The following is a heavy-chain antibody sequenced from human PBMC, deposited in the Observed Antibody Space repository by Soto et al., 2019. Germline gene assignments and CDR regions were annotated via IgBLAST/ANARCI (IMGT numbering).Heavy chain of an antibody. CDR3: ARSLWFGELH. CDR1: GFSLSTTGVG. CDR2: IYWDNEK. D-gene: IGHD3-10*01. Sequence: QITLKESGPTLVKPTQTLTLTCSFSGFSLSTTGVGVGWIRQSPGKALEWLAIIYWDNEKRYSPSLKSRVTITKDTSKNQVVLTVTNMDPVDTCTYYCARSLWFGELHWGQGALVTVSS. V-gene: IGHV2-5*02. J-gene: IGHJ4*02.